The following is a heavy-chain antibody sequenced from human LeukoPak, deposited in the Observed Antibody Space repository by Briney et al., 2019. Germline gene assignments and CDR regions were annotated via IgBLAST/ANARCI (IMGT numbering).Heavy chain of an antibody. CDR1: GGSFSDYY. J-gene: IGHJ6*02. CDR3: ARDGVRSMDV. V-gene: IGHV4-34*01. D-gene: IGHD4-17*01. CDR2: INHSGST. Sequence: SETLSLTCAVYGGSFSDYYWSWIRQPPGKGLEWIGEINHSGSTNYNPSLKSRVTISVDTSKNQFSLKLSSVTAADTAVYYCARDGVRSMDVWGQGTTVTVSS.